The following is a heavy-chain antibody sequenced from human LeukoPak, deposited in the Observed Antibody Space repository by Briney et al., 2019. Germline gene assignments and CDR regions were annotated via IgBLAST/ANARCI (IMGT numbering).Heavy chain of an antibody. V-gene: IGHV1-69*02. CDR3: ARVDSSGYADY. CDR2: IIPILGIA. Sequence: ASVKVSCKASGGTFSSYTISWVRQAPGQGLEWMGRIIPILGIANYAQKLQGRVTITADKSTSTAYMELSSLRSEDTAVYYCARVDSSGYADYWGQGTLVTVSS. CDR1: GGTFSSYT. D-gene: IGHD3-22*01. J-gene: IGHJ4*02.